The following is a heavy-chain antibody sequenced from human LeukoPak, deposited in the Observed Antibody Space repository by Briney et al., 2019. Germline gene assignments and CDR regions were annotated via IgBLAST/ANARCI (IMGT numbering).Heavy chain of an antibody. CDR2: IRSKANSYAT. D-gene: IGHD6-13*01. J-gene: IGHJ4*02. CDR3: TRLSPDAGIADY. V-gene: IGHV3-73*01. Sequence: GGSLRLSCAASGFTFSGSAMHWVRQASGKGLEWVGRIRSKANSYATAYAASVKGRFTISRDDSKNTAYLQMNSLKTEDTAVYYCTRLSPDAGIADYWGQGTLVTVSS. CDR1: GFTFSGSA.